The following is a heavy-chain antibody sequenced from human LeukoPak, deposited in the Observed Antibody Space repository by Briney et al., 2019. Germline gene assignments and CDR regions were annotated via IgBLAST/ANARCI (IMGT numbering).Heavy chain of an antibody. J-gene: IGHJ4*02. V-gene: IGHV1-8*01. CDR1: GYTFTTYD. CDR3: ARDAAAAANY. CDR2: MNPNSGNT. D-gene: IGHD6-13*01. Sequence: ASVKVSCKASGYTFTTYDINWVRQATGQGLEWMGWMNPNSGNTAYAQKFQGRVTMTRNTSISTAFMELSGLRSEDTAVYYCARDAAAAANYWGQGTLVTVSS.